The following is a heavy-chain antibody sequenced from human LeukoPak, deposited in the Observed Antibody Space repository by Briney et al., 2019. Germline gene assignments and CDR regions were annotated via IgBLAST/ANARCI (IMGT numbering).Heavy chain of an antibody. CDR2: INPSGDTT. V-gene: IGHV1-46*01. D-gene: IGHD2-15*01. Sequence: ASVKVSCKTSGYTFTSYYMRWVRQAPGQGLEWMGIINPSGDTTNYAQKFQGRVTITADESTSTAYMELSSLRSEDTAVYYCARAHPYCSGGSCAVLYGMDVWGQGTTVTVSS. J-gene: IGHJ6*02. CDR3: ARAHPYCSGGSCAVLYGMDV. CDR1: GYTFTSYY.